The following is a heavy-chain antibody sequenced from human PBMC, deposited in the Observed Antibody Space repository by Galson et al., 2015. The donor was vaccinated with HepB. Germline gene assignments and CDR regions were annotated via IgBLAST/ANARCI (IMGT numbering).Heavy chain of an antibody. CDR1: GFTFSDYY. CDR3: ARDLGYYDFWSAYYYYGMDV. CDR2: ISSSSSYT. Sequence: SLRLSCAASGFTFSDYYMSWIRQAPGKGLEWVSYISSSSSYTNYADSVKGRFTISRDNAKNSPYLQMNSLRAEDTAVYYCARDLGYYDFWSAYYYYGMDVWGQGTTVTVSS. D-gene: IGHD3-3*01. J-gene: IGHJ6*02. V-gene: IGHV3-11*06.